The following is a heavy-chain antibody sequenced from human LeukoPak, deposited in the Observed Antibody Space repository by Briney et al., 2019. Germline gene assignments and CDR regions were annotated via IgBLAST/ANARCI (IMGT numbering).Heavy chain of an antibody. CDR2: INHSGST. D-gene: IGHD4-17*01. V-gene: IGHV4-34*01. Sequence: GSLRLSCAASGFTFSSYWMSWVRQAPGKGLEWIGEINHSGSTNYNPSLKSRVTISVDTSKNQFSLKLSSVTAADTAVYYCARPTTVTTPYYMDVWGKGTTVSISS. CDR3: ARPTTVTTPYYMDV. J-gene: IGHJ6*03. CDR1: GFTFSSYW.